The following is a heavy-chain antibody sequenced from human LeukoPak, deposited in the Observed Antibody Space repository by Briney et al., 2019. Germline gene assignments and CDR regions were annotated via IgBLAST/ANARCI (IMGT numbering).Heavy chain of an antibody. Sequence: PGTSLRLSCAASGFTLNPYSMHWVRQAPGKGLDWVARISYDGRNLDYADSVKGRFSISRDDSKNTVFLQMSSLRAEDTAVYYCSRDLSYDTNGFSYYYYMDVWGKGTTVTV. D-gene: IGHD3-22*01. CDR2: ISYDGRNL. CDR3: SRDLSYDTNGFSYYYYMDV. V-gene: IGHV3-30*04. CDR1: GFTLNPYS. J-gene: IGHJ6*03.